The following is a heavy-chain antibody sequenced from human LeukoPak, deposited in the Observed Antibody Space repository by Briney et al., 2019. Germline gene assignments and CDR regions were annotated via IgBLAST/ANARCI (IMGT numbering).Heavy chain of an antibody. D-gene: IGHD3-10*01. CDR3: AEGSETARFYS. CDR2: INHSGST. J-gene: IGHJ4*02. Sequence: SETLSLSCAVYGGSFSGYYLSGIRQPPGKGLEWIGEINHSGSTNYNPSLKSRVTISVDTSKNQFSLKLSSVTAADTAVYYCAEGSETARFYSCGQGTLVTVSS. V-gene: IGHV4-34*01. CDR1: GGSFSGYY.